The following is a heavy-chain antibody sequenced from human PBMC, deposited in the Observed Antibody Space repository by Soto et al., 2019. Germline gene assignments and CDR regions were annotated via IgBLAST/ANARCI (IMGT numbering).Heavy chain of an antibody. Sequence: LRLYYAASGFXFRNYTLIWVRHAAGKGLEWVARISNDGSNEYYVDSVKGRFTISRDNSKNTLYLQMDSMRDEDTAVSYCAKGEVRGIIPSYFDYWGLGTLVTVSS. CDR3: AKGEVRGIIPSYFDY. CDR2: ISNDGSNE. D-gene: IGHD3-10*01. V-gene: IGHV3-30*18. J-gene: IGHJ4*02. CDR1: GFXFRNYT.